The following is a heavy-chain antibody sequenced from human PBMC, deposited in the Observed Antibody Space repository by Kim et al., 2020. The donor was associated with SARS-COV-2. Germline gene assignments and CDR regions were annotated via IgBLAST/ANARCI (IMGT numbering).Heavy chain of an antibody. J-gene: IGHJ4*02. CDR1: GFTFSSYA. Sequence: GGSLRLSCAASGFTFSSYAMNWVRQAPGKGLEWVSVIGGSGYHTYYADSVKGRFTISRDNSKNTLFLQMNSLRAEDTAIYYCAKDIGSRSFDYWGQGTL. V-gene: IGHV3-23*01. CDR3: AKDIGSRSFDY. D-gene: IGHD2-15*01. CDR2: IGGSGYHT.